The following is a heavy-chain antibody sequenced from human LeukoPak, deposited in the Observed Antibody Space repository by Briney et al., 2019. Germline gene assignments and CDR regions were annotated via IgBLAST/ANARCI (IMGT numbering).Heavy chain of an antibody. CDR2: ISSNGGST. D-gene: IGHD6-13*01. Sequence: GGSLRLSCSASGLTFSSYAMHWVRQAPGKGLEYVSAISSNGGSTYYADSVKGRFTISRDNSKNTLYLQMSSLRAEDTAVYYCVKDPPYSSSWYFQYWGQGTLVTVSS. CDR3: VKDPPYSSSWYFQY. V-gene: IGHV3-64D*06. J-gene: IGHJ1*01. CDR1: GLTFSSYA.